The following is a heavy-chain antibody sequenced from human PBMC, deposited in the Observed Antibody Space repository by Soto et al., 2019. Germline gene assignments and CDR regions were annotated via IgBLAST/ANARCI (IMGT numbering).Heavy chain of an antibody. Sequence: WGSLLVSCAASGFTFSIYAMSWVRQAPGKGLEWVSAISGSGGSTYYADSVKGRFTISIDNSKNKLYLQMNSLRAEDTAVYYCAKYGQLDGFDYWAQGTLVTVSS. J-gene: IGHJ4*02. CDR3: AKYGQLDGFDY. D-gene: IGHD6-13*01. V-gene: IGHV3-23*01. CDR1: GFTFSIYA. CDR2: ISGSGGST.